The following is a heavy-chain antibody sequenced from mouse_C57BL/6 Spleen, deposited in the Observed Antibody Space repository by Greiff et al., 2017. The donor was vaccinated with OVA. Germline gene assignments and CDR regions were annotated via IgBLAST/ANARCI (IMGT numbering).Heavy chain of an antibody. V-gene: IGHV5-9*01. CDR2: ISGGGGNT. CDR1: GFTFSSYT. J-gene: IGHJ4*01. Sequence: EVHLVESGGGLVKPGGSLKLSCAASGFTFSSYTMSWVRQTPEKRLEWVATISGGGGNTYYPDSVKGRFTISRDNAKNTLYLQMSSLRSEDTALYYCARQDYYAMDYWGQGTSVTVSS. CDR3: ARQDYYAMDY.